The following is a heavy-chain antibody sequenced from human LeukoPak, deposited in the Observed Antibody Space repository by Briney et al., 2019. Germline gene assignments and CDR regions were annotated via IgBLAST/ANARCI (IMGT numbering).Heavy chain of an antibody. CDR2: IYTSGST. CDR3: AREYRTGTTVGFDY. CDR1: GGSISSYY. V-gene: IGHV4-4*07. D-gene: IGHD1-1*01. Sequence: PSETLSLTCTVSGGSISSYYWSWIRQPAGKGLEWIGRIYTSGSTNYNPSLKSRVTMSVDTSKNQFSLKLSSVTAADTAVYYCAREYRTGTTVGFDYWGQGTLVTVSS. J-gene: IGHJ4*02.